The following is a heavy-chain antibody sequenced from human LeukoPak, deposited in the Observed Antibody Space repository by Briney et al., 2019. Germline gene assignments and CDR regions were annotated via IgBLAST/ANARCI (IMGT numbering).Heavy chain of an antibody. CDR3: ARPSPEHYYFDY. D-gene: IGHD1/OR15-1a*01. J-gene: IGHJ4*02. V-gene: IGHV1-69*05. CDR1: GGTFSSYA. CDR2: IIPIFGTA. Sequence: ASVKVSCKASGGTFSSYAISWVRQAPGHGLEWMGGIIPIFGTANYAQKFQGRVTITTDESTSTAYMELSSLRSEDTAVYYCARPSPEHYYFDYWGQGTLVTVSS.